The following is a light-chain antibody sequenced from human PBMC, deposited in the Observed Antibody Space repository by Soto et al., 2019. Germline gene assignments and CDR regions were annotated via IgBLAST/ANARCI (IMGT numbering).Light chain of an antibody. CDR2: AAS. Sequence: DIQLTQSPSFLSASVGDRVTITCRASQGISNYLAWYQQKPGKAPKFLIYAASTLQSGVPLRFSGSGSATEFTLTIICLHPEDFATYYCQSLNDYPFTFGQGTRLEIK. CDR1: QGISNY. CDR3: QSLNDYPFT. V-gene: IGKV1-9*01. J-gene: IGKJ5*01.